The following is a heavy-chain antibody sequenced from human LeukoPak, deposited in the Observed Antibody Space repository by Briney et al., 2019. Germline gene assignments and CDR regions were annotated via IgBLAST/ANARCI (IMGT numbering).Heavy chain of an antibody. V-gene: IGHV4-59*08. D-gene: IGHD3-3*01. J-gene: IGHJ5*02. CDR3: ARRVDYDFWSGYYTRSDWFDP. CDR1: GGSISSYY. CDR2: IYYSGST. Sequence: SETLSLTCTVPGGSISSYYWNWIRQPPGKGLEWIGYIYYSGSTNYNPSLKNRVTISVDTSKNQFSLKLSSVTAADTAVYYCARRVDYDFWSGYYTRSDWFDPWGQGTLVTVSS.